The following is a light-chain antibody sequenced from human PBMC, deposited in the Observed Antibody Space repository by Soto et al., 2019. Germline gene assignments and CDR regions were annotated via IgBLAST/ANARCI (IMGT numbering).Light chain of an antibody. CDR1: QNISNY. J-gene: IGKJ4*01. CDR2: AAS. V-gene: IGKV1-39*01. Sequence: DIQMTQSPSSLSASVGDRVTITCRASQNISNYLNWYQQKPGKAPKLLIYAASSLQSGVPSRFSGSGSGADFTLTFISLQPEDFPTYYCQQSYSNPLTFGGGTKVEIK. CDR3: QQSYSNPLT.